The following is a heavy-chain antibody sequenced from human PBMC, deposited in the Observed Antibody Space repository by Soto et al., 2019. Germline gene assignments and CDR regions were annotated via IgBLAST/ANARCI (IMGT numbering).Heavy chain of an antibody. CDR1: GFTFSSYG. Sequence: QVQLVESGGGVVQPGRSLRLSCAASGFTFSSYGMHWVRQAPGKGLEWVAVIWYDGSHKYYADSVKGRFTISRDNSKNTLYLKMTSLRAEDTAVYYCARDYPGSDSGPFDYWGQGTLVTVSS. J-gene: IGHJ4*02. CDR2: IWYDGSHK. V-gene: IGHV3-33*01. D-gene: IGHD2-21*02. CDR3: ARDYPGSDSGPFDY.